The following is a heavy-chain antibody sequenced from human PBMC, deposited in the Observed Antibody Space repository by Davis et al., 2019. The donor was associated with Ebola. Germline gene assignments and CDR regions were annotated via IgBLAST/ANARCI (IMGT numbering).Heavy chain of an antibody. CDR1: GFSFSSYW. CDR3: ARDFDSGSYC. D-gene: IGHD1-26*01. Sequence: GESLKISCAASGFSFSSYWMSWVRQAPGKGLVWVSRIKGDGTSTDYADSVRGRFTISRDNALNTLYLQMNSLRAEDTAVYYCARDFDSGSYCWGQGTLVTVSS. J-gene: IGHJ4*03. V-gene: IGHV3-74*01. CDR2: IKGDGTST.